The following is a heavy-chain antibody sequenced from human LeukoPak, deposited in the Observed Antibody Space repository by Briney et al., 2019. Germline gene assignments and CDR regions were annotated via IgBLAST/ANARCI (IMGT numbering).Heavy chain of an antibody. CDR2: ISYDGSNK. V-gene: IGHV3-30*04. CDR1: GFTFSSYA. CDR3: ANRRGSIAARPYRVDNKFFGY. Sequence: GGSLRLSCAASGFTFSSYAMHWVRQAPGKGLEWVAVISYDGSNKYYADSVQGRFTISRDNSKNTLYLQMNSLRAEDSAVYYCANRRGSIAARPYRVDNKFFGYWGQGTLVTVSS. D-gene: IGHD6-6*01. J-gene: IGHJ4*02.